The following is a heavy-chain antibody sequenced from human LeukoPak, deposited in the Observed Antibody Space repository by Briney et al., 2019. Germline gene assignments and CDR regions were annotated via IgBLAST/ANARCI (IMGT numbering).Heavy chain of an antibody. D-gene: IGHD1-26*01. V-gene: IGHV3-74*01. Sequence: GGSLRLSCAASGFTFSSNWMHWVRQAPGKGLVWVSRSNEDGSTTNYADSVKGRFTISRDNAKNTLYLQMNSLTAEDTAVYYCVRDLGGRSGHWGQGTLVIVSS. CDR1: GFTFSSNW. CDR3: VRDLGGRSGH. J-gene: IGHJ4*02. CDR2: SNEDGSTT.